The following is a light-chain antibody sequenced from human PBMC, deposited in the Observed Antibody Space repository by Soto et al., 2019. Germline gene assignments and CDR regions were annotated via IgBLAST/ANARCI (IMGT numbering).Light chain of an antibody. V-gene: IGKV3-11*01. CDR3: QQRRDWPRT. J-gene: IGKJ1*01. CDR1: QSLSHY. Sequence: EIVLTQSPATLSLSPGERATLSCRASQSLSHYLVWYQHKPGQAPRLLIHDVSNRATGVPARFSGSGSGTDFTLTISGLEPEDFAVYYCQQRRDWPRTFGQGTKVEIK. CDR2: DVS.